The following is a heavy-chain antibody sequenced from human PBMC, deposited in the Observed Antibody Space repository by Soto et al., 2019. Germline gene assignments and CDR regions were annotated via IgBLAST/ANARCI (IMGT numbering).Heavy chain of an antibody. J-gene: IGHJ4*02. CDR1: GGSFSGYY. V-gene: IGHV4-34*01. CDR2: INHSGST. D-gene: IGHD2-2*01. CDR3: ASPLIYCSSTSCYDY. Sequence: SETLSLTCAVYGGSFSGYYWSWIRQPPGKGLEWIGEINHSGSTNYNPSLKSRVTISVDTAKNQFSLNLSSVTAADTAVYYCASPLIYCSSTSCYDYWGQGTLVTVSS.